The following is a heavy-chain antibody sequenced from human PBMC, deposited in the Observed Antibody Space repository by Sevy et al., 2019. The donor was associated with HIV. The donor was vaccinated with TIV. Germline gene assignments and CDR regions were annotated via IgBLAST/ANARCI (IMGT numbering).Heavy chain of an antibody. D-gene: IGHD3-10*01. Sequence: ASVKVSCQASGYTFSTYVINWVRQAPGQGLEWMGWIDTNTGNPTYPQAFTGRFVFSLDTSVTTAYLQISSLKAADTAVYYCARAPPATSFLVPRGFQLWGQGTLVTVSS. J-gene: IGHJ1*01. CDR1: GYTFSTYV. V-gene: IGHV7-4-1*02. CDR2: IDTNTGNP. CDR3: ARAPPATSFLVPRGFQL.